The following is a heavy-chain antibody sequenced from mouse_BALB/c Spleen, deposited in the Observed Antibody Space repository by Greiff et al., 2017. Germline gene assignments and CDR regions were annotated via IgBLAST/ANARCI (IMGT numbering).Heavy chain of an antibody. Sequence: EVHLVESGGDLVKPGGSLKLSCAASGFTFSSYGMSWVRQTPDKRLEWVATISSGGSYTYYPDSVKGRFTISRDNAKNTLYLQMSSLKSEDTAMYYCARTSYYGNYGDYAMDYWGQGTSVTVSS. CDR1: GFTFSSYG. V-gene: IGHV5-6*01. D-gene: IGHD2-10*01. CDR3: ARTSYYGNYGDYAMDY. CDR2: ISSGGSYT. J-gene: IGHJ4*01.